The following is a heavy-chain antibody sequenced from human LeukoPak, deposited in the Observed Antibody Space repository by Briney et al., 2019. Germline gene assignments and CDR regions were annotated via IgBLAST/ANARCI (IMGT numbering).Heavy chain of an antibody. CDR2: ISSSSSTI. D-gene: IGHD3-22*01. J-gene: IGHJ4*02. CDR1: GFTFSSYS. Sequence: GGSLRLSCAASGFTFSSYSMNWVRQAPGNGLEWVSYISSSSSTIYYADSVKGRFTISRDNAKNSLYLQMNSLRAEDTAVYYCARVPPGTMIVHFFDYWGQGTLVTVSS. V-gene: IGHV3-48*01. CDR3: ARVPPGTMIVHFFDY.